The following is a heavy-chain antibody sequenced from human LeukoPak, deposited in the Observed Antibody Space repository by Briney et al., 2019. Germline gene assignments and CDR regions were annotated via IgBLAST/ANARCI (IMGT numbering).Heavy chain of an antibody. D-gene: IGHD3-10*01. CDR2: IKQDGSEK. V-gene: IGHV3-7*05. CDR3: ANDYRSGSFHDF. CDR1: GFTFSSYW. Sequence: PGGSLRLSCAASGFTFSSYWMTWVRQAPGKGLEWVANIKQDGSEKYYVDSVKGRFTISRDNSKNTLYLQMNTLRAEDTAVYYCANDYRSGSFHDFWGQGTLVTVSS. J-gene: IGHJ4*02.